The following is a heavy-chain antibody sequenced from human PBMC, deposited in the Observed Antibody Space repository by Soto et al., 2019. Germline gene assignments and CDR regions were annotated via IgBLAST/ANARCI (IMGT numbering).Heavy chain of an antibody. Sequence: GASVKVSCKASGYSFTSYGITWVRRAPGQRLEWMGWITTYNGNTNYAQNLQGRVTMTTDTSTSTAYMELRSLRSDDTAVYYCARLWDIVAVPAGIGAYETLAEDDYYGMDVWGQGTTVTVSS. D-gene: IGHD2-2*01. CDR2: ITTYNGNT. CDR3: ARLWDIVAVPAGIGAYETLAEDDYYGMDV. J-gene: IGHJ6*02. CDR1: GYSFTSYG. V-gene: IGHV1-18*01.